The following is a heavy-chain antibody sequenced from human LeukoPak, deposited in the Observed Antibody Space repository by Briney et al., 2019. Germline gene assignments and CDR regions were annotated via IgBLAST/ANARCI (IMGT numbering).Heavy chain of an antibody. CDR2: ISGSGGST. Sequence: GGSLRHSCAASGFTFSSYAMSWVRQAPGKGLEWVSAISGSGGSTYYADSVKGRFTISRDNSKNTLYLQMNSLRAEDTAVYYCANLPQPHTRPLKGHSWGQGTLVTVSS. J-gene: IGHJ5*02. V-gene: IGHV3-23*01. CDR1: GFTFSSYA. CDR3: ANLPQPHTRPLKGHS.